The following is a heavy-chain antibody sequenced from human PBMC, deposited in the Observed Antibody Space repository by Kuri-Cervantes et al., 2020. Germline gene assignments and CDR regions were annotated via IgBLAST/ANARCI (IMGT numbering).Heavy chain of an antibody. CDR3: ARRDHGGYIDY. CDR2: INHSGST. J-gene: IGHJ4*02. Sequence: SETLSLTCAVYGGSLSGFYWSWIRQPPGKGLEWIGEINHSGSTYYNPSLKSRVTISVDTSKNQFSLKLSSVTAADTAVYYCARRDHGGYIDYWGPGTLVTVSS. CDR1: GGSLSGFY. D-gene: IGHD4/OR15-4a*01. V-gene: IGHV4-34*01.